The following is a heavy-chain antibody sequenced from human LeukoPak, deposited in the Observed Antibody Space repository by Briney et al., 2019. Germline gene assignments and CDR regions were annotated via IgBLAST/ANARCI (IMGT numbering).Heavy chain of an antibody. V-gene: IGHV3-23*01. CDR2: ISRSGDNT. D-gene: IGHD3-10*01. J-gene: IGHJ4*02. CDR3: ARFSGSFY. Sequence: GGSLRLSCAASAFTFSNYAMSWVRQAPGKGLEWVSLISRSGDNTYYADSVKGRFTISRDNAKNSLYLQMNSLRAEDTAVYYCARFSGSFYWGQGTLVTVSS. CDR1: AFTFSNYA.